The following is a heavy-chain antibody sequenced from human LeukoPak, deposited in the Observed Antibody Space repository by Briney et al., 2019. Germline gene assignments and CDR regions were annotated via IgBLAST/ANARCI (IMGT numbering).Heavy chain of an antibody. V-gene: IGHV3-53*05. CDR1: GFTVSSNY. Sequence: PGGSLRLSCAASGFTVSSNYMSWVRQAPGKGLEWVSVIYSGGSTYYADSVKGRFTISRDNSKNTLYLQMNSLRAEDTAVYYCAKRRLRYSGSYGDYFDYWGQGTLVTVSS. J-gene: IGHJ4*02. CDR3: AKRRLRYSGSYGDYFDY. D-gene: IGHD1-26*01. CDR2: IYSGGST.